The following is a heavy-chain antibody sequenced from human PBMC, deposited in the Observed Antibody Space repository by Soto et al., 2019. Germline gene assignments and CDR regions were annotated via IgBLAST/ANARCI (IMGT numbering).Heavy chain of an antibody. J-gene: IGHJ4*02. V-gene: IGHV1-3*01. D-gene: IGHD3-22*01. CDR1: GYIFTRYA. CDR2: INAGNGDT. CDR3: AREDSSGYPH. Sequence: QVQVVQSGAEVKRPGASVKVSCKDSGYIFTRYAIHWVRQAPGQRIEWMGWINAGNGDTKYSQKLQGRVAISRDTSASTAYMELSGLRSEDTAVYYCAREDSSGYPHWGQGTLVTVSS.